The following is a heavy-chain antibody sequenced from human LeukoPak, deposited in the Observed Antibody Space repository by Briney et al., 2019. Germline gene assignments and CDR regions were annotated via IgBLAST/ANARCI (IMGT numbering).Heavy chain of an antibody. CDR2: ISGNGGST. J-gene: IGHJ4*02. V-gene: IGHV3-23*01. CDR3: AKSSAGTMAY. Sequence: PGGSLRLSCAASGFTFSSYAMSWVRQAPGKGLEWVSGISGNGGSTYYADSVKGRFTISRDNSKNTLYLQMNSLRAEDTAVYYCAKSSAGTMAYWGQGALVTVSS. CDR1: GFTFSSYA. D-gene: IGHD6-19*01.